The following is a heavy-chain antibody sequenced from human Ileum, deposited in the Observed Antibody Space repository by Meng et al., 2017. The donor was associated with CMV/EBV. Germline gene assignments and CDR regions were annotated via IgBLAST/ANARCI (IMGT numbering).Heavy chain of an antibody. Sequence: GESLKISCAASGFTVSSNYMSWVRQAPGKGLEWVSVIYSGGSTYYADSVKGRFTISRDNSKNTLYLQMNSLRAEDTAVYYCARDSGEYSSSSVYYYYGMDVWGQGTTVTV. V-gene: IGHV3-53*01. CDR1: GFTVSSNY. CDR2: IYSGGST. D-gene: IGHD6-6*01. J-gene: IGHJ6*02. CDR3: ARDSGEYSSSSVYYYYGMDV.